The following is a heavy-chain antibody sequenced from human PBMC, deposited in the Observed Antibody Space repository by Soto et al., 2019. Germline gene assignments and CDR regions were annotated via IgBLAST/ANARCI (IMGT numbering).Heavy chain of an antibody. D-gene: IGHD3-16*01. CDR1: GFTFNNYA. Sequence: GGSLRLSCSASGFTFNNYAMHWVRQAPGKGLEYISGISNNGGDIYYADSVKGRFIVSRDKSKNTLYLQMRSLRGVDTAVYYCVKGNTYGIMNWFDYCGQGTLVTVSS. V-gene: IGHV3-64D*06. CDR2: ISNNGGDI. J-gene: IGHJ5*01. CDR3: VKGNTYGIMNWFDY.